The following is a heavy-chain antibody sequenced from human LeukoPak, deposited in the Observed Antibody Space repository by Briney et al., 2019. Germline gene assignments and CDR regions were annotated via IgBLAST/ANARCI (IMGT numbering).Heavy chain of an antibody. J-gene: IGHJ3*02. V-gene: IGHV1-18*01. CDR2: ISAYNGNT. Sequence: ASVKVFCKASGYTFTSYGISWVRQAPGQGLEWMGWISAYNGNTNYAQKLQGRVTMTTDTSTSTAYMELRSLRSDDTAVYYCASRVYYYDSSGRDAFDIWGQGTMVTVSS. D-gene: IGHD3-22*01. CDR1: GYTFTSYG. CDR3: ASRVYYYDSSGRDAFDI.